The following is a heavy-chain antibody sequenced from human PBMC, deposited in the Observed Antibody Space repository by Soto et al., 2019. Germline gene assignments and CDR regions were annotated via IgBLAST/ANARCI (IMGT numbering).Heavy chain of an antibody. D-gene: IGHD2-15*01. CDR1: GGTFSSYA. Sequence: QVQLVQSGAEVKKPGSSVKVSCKASGGTFSSYAISWVRQAPGQGLEWMGVIIPIFGTANYAQKFQGRVTITADESTSTAYMELSRLRSEDTAVYYCARVHCSGGSCYPRLGMDVGGQGTTVTVSS. J-gene: IGHJ6*02. CDR2: IIPIFGTA. V-gene: IGHV1-69*01. CDR3: ARVHCSGGSCYPRLGMDV.